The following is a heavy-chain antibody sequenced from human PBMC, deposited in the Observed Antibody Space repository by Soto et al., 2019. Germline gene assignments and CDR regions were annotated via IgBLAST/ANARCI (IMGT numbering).Heavy chain of an antibody. CDR3: AGSGYDSSGEAEYYYYAMDV. CDR2: INSDGSST. Sequence: GSLRLSCAASGFTFSSYWMHWVRQAPGKGLVWVSRINSDGSSTSYADSVKGRFTISRDNAKNTLYLQMNSLRAEDTAVYYCAGSGYDSSGEAEYYYYAMDVWGQGTTVTVSS. CDR1: GFTFSSYW. D-gene: IGHD5-12*01. J-gene: IGHJ6*02. V-gene: IGHV3-74*01.